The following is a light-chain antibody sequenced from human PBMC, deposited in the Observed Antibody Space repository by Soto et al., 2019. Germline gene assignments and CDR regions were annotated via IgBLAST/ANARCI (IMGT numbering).Light chain of an antibody. J-gene: IGLJ1*01. CDR1: SSNIGAGYD. CDR3: QSYDSSLSGYV. V-gene: IGLV1-40*01. CDR2: ANI. Sequence: QSVLTQPPSVSGAPGQRVTISCTGSSSNIGAGYDVHWYQQLPGTAPKLLIYANINRPSGVPDRFSGSKSVASASLAITGLQAEDESDYYCQSYDSSLSGYVFGAGTKVTVL.